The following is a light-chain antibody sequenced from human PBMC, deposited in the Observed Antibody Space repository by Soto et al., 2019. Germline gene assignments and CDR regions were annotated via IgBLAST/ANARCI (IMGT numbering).Light chain of an antibody. Sequence: DIQMTQSPSTLSGSVGDRVTITCRASQTISSWLAWYQQKPGKAPKLLIYKASTLKSGVPSRFSGSGSGTEFTLTISSLKPDDFATYYCQHYNSYSEAFGQGN. CDR2: KAS. CDR3: QHYNSYSEA. CDR1: QTISSW. V-gene: IGKV1-5*03. J-gene: IGKJ1*01.